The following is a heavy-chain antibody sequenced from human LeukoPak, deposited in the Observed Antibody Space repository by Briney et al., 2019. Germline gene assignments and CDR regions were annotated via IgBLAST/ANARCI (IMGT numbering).Heavy chain of an antibody. D-gene: IGHD6-13*01. Sequence: PGGSLRLSCAASGFTFSSYWMSWVRQAPGKGLVWVSRIHREESTISYADSVKGRFTISRDNAKNTLYLQMNSLRAEDTAVYYCTRGNLAAGGAFDIWGQGTVVTVSS. CDR2: IHREESTI. CDR1: GFTFSSYW. CDR3: TRGNLAAGGAFDI. J-gene: IGHJ3*02. V-gene: IGHV3-74*01.